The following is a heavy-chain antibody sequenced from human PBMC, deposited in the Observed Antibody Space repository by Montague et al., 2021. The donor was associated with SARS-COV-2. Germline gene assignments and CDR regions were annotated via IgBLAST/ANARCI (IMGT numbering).Heavy chain of an antibody. CDR1: GGSISSSSYY. CDR2: IYYTGST. V-gene: IGHV4-39*07. Sequence: SETLSLTCTVSGGSISSSSYYWGWIRQPPGKGLEWIGSIYYTGSTYYNPPLKSRVTISVDTSKNQFSLKLSSVTAADTAVYYRARDTRIAMLVVVTRYGLDVWGQGTTVTVSS. J-gene: IGHJ6*02. D-gene: IGHD3-22*01. CDR3: ARDTRIAMLVVVTRYGLDV.